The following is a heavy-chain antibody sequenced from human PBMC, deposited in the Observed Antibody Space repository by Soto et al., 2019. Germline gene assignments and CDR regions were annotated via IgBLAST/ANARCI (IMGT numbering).Heavy chain of an antibody. J-gene: IGHJ4*02. CDR2: ISGSGAGT. Sequence: QVSESGGGLGQPGGSLRLSCTVSGPTCRSFAMSWVRQAPGKGLEWVSTISGSGAGTYDGDCVKGRLTISRDNSKNTRYLQMNSLTAEDRAVYYCAKNKRLRLENYGFDYWGQGTLVTVSA. CDR3: AKNKRLRLENYGFDY. CDR1: GPTCRSFA. D-gene: IGHD3-16*01. V-gene: IGHV3-23*01.